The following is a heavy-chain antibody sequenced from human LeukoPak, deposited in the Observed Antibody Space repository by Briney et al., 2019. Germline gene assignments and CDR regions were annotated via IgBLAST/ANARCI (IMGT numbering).Heavy chain of an antibody. J-gene: IGHJ4*02. D-gene: IGHD4-17*01. V-gene: IGHV3-64*01. CDR2: ISSNGGST. CDR1: GFTFSSYA. CDR3: ARERRHGDYALGD. Sequence: GGSLRLSCAASGFTFSSYAMHWVRQAPGKGLEYVSAISSNGGSTYYANSVKGRFTISRDNSKNTLYLQMGSLRTEDMAVYYCARERRHGDYALGDWGQGTLVTVSS.